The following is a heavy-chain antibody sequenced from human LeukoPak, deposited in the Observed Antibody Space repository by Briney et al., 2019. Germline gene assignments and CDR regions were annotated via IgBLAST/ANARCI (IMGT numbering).Heavy chain of an antibody. V-gene: IGHV4-30-4*08. Sequence: SQTLSLTCTVSGGSISSGDYYWSWIRQPPGKGLEWIGYIYYSGSTYYNPSLKSRVTISVDTTKNQFSLKLSSVTAADTAVYYCARVRLGPPYNYYGSGSYPDYWGQGTLVTVSS. CDR1: GGSISSGDYY. CDR3: ARVRLGPPYNYYGSGSYPDY. D-gene: IGHD3-10*01. CDR2: IYYSGST. J-gene: IGHJ4*02.